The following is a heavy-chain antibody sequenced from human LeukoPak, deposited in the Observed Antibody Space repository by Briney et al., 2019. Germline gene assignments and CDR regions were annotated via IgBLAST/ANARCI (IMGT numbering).Heavy chain of an antibody. D-gene: IGHD4-11*01. CDR3: ARDRDYSKTERGFDY. V-gene: IGHV1-2*02. J-gene: IGHJ4*02. CDR2: INPDSGET. CDR1: GHTFTDYY. Sequence: ASVTVSCKTSGHTFTDYYIHWVRQAPGQGREWMGWINPDSGETKSAKKFQGRVTMTGDTSISTAYMELSRVTSDDTAVYYCARDRDYSKTERGFDYWGQGTLVTVSS.